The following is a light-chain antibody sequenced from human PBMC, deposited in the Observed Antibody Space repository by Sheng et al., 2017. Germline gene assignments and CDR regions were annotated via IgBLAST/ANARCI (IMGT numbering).Light chain of an antibody. V-gene: IGKV3-11*01. CDR3: QQRSNWPLT. CDR2: DAS. Sequence: EVVLTQSPATLSLSPGERATLSCRASQSVSIYLAWYQQNPGQAPRLLIYDASNRATGIPARFSGSGSGTDFTLTISSVEPGDFAVYYCQQRSNWPLTFGGGTKVEIK. J-gene: IGKJ4*01. CDR1: QSVSIY.